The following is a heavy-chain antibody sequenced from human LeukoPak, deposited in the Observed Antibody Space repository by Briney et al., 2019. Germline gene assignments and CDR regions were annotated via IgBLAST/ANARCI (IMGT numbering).Heavy chain of an antibody. D-gene: IGHD3-9*01. J-gene: IGHJ6*04. V-gene: IGHV1-18*04. CDR1: GYTFTSYG. Sequence: ASVTVSCTASGYTFTSYGISWVRQAPGQGLEWMGWISAYNGNTNYAQKLQGRVTMTTDTSTSTAYMELRSLRSDDTAVYYCARDSLLRYFDWFPLGMDVWGKGTTVTVSS. CDR3: ARDSLLRYFDWFPLGMDV. CDR2: ISAYNGNT.